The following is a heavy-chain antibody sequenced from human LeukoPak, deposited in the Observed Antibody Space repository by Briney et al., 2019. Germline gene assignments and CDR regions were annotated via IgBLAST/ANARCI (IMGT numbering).Heavy chain of an antibody. CDR2: ISGSGGST. J-gene: IGHJ4*02. CDR3: AKAIEVSSYCTSSSCSPHFDY. V-gene: IGHV3-23*01. Sequence: GGSLRLSCAASGFNFNIYGMNWVRQAPGKGLEWVSGISGSGGSTYYPDSVKGRFTISRDNSMNTLYLHMNSRRAEDTAVYFCAKAIEVSSYCTSSSCSPHFDYWGQGTLVTVSS. CDR1: GFNFNIYG. D-gene: IGHD2-2*01.